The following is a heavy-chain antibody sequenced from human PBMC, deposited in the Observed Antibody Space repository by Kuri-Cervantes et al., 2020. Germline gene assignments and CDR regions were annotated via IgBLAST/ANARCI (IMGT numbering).Heavy chain of an antibody. CDR1: GYTFTGYY. CDR2: INPNSGGT. J-gene: IGHJ4*02. CDR3: ARGRYYYDSSGYYSPFDY. V-gene: IGHV1-2*04. D-gene: IGHD3-22*01. Sequence: ASVKVSCKASGYTFTGYYMHWVRQAPGQGLEWMGWINPNSGGTNYAQKFQGWVTMTRGTSISTAYMELSRLRSDDTAVYYCARGRYYYDSSGYYSPFDYWGQGTLVTVSS.